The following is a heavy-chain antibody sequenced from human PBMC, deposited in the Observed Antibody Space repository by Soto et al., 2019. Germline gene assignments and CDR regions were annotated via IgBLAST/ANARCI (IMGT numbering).Heavy chain of an antibody. V-gene: IGHV1-18*04. CDR3: AREPRFAAMALFDY. CDR2: ISAYNGNT. Sequence: GASVKVSCKASGYTFTSYGISWVRQAPGQGLEWMGWISAYNGNTNYAQELQGRVTMTTDTSTSTAYMELRSLRSDDTAVYYCAREPRFAAMALFDYWGQGTLVTVSS. D-gene: IGHD5-18*01. J-gene: IGHJ4*02. CDR1: GYTFTSYG.